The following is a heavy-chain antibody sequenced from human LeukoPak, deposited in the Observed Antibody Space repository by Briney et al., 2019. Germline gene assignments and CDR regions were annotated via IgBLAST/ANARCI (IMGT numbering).Heavy chain of an antibody. CDR3: ARDHVLLWFGELYSYGMDV. Sequence: SQTLSLTCTVSGGSISSGDYYWSWIRQPPGKGLEWIGYIYYSGSTYYHPSLKSRVTISVDTSKNQFSLKLSSVTAADTAVYYCARDHVLLWFGELYSYGMDVWGKGTTVTVSS. J-gene: IGHJ6*04. CDR1: GGSISSGDYY. D-gene: IGHD3-10*01. V-gene: IGHV4-30-4*01. CDR2: IYYSGST.